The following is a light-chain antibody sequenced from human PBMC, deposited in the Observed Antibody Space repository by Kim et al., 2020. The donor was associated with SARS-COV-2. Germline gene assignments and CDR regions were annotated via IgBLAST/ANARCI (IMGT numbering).Light chain of an antibody. CDR2: GAS. CDR1: QSVSSSY. V-gene: IGKV3-20*01. CDR3: QQYGSSRP. J-gene: IGKJ5*01. Sequence: LSPGERATLSCRASQSVSSSYLAWYQQKPGQAPRLLIYGASSRATGIPDRFSGSGSVTDFTLTISRLEPEDFAVYYCQQYGSSRPFGQGTRLEIK.